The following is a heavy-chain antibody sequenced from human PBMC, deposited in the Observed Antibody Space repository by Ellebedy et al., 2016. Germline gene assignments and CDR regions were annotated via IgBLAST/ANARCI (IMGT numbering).Heavy chain of an antibody. CDR3: AKTSGWGYGEN. Sequence: ASVKVSCXASGYTFTTFSITWVRQVPGQGLEWMGFVNTFSGNTKFAQKFQGRVSMTTDSSTHTAYMDLRSLRSDDTATYYCAKTSGWGYGENWGQGTLVTVSS. CDR1: GYTFTTFS. J-gene: IGHJ4*02. CDR2: VNTFSGNT. D-gene: IGHD3-10*01. V-gene: IGHV1-18*04.